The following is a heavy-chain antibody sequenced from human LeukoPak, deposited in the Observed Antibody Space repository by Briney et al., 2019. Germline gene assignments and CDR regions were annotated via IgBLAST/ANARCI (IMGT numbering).Heavy chain of an antibody. CDR1: GFTFSSYW. J-gene: IGHJ4*02. Sequence: GRSLRLSCAASGFTFSSYWMHWVRQVPGKGLVWVARINPGGSSITYADSVKGRFTISRDNAKNTLYLQMDSLRAEDTGVYYCARSNQADDYWGQGTLVTVPS. D-gene: IGHD1-14*01. CDR2: INPGGSSI. CDR3: ARSNQADDY. V-gene: IGHV3-74*01.